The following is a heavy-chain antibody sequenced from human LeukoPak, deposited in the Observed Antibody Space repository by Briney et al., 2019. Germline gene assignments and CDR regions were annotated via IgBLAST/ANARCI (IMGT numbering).Heavy chain of an antibody. J-gene: IGHJ4*02. CDR2: KKEDGSEK. Sequence: PGGSLRLSCAASGFTFSSYWMTWVRQAPGKGLEWVATKKEDGSEKYYVDSVKGRFTISGDSAKNSPFLEMNSLTTEDTAVYYCARGLGGAVTAFDYWGQGTLVTVSS. CDR3: ARGLGGAVTAFDY. CDR1: GFTFSSYW. V-gene: IGHV3-7*05. D-gene: IGHD1-20*01.